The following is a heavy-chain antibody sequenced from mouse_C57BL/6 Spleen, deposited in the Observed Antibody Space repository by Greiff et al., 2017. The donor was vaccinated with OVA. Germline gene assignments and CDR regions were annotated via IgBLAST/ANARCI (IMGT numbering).Heavy chain of an antibody. J-gene: IGHJ4*01. D-gene: IGHD1-1*01. Sequence: DVMLVESGGGLVKPGGSLKLSCAASGFTFSDYGMHWVRQAPEKGLEWVAYISSGSSTIYYADTVKSRFIISSDNAKNTLFLQMTSLRSEDTAMYYCARGYYGSSYDYAMDYWGQGTSVTVSS. CDR2: ISSGSSTI. CDR1: GFTFSDYG. V-gene: IGHV5-17*01. CDR3: ARGYYGSSYDYAMDY.